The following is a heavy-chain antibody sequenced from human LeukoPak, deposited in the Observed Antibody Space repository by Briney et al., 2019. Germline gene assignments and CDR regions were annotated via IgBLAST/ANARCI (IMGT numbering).Heavy chain of an antibody. CDR3: TKDVLPDSGWDLDY. V-gene: IGHV3-23*01. CDR2: IYPRGGST. Sequence: GGSLRLSCAASGFTFSTYSMPWVRQGAGRGLAWVSSIYPRGGSTFYADSVKGRFTIPRDNSKNALYLQMSRLKTEDPAIDYCTKDVLPDSGWDLDYWGQGTLVTVSS. CDR1: GFTFSTYS. J-gene: IGHJ4*02. D-gene: IGHD6-19*01.